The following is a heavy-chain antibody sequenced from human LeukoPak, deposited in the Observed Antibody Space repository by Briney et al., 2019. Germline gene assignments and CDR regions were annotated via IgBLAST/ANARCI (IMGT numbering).Heavy chain of an antibody. D-gene: IGHD6-13*01. J-gene: IGHJ4*02. CDR1: GFTFSTYE. CDR2: ISSSGSTI. CDR3: ASTYSSSWNFDY. Sequence: GGSLRLSCAASGFTFSTYEMNWVRQAPGKGLEWVSYISSSGSTIYYADSVKGRFTISRDNAKNSLYLQMNSLRAEDTAVYYCASTYSSSWNFDYWGQGTLVTVSS. V-gene: IGHV3-48*03.